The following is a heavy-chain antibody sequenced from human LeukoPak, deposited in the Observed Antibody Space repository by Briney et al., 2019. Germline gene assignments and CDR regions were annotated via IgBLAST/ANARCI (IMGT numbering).Heavy chain of an antibody. CDR2: ISGSGGST. CDR3: AKESGGHCSGGSCYSSARSSNYYYYMDV. J-gene: IGHJ6*03. Sequence: GGSLRLSCAASGFTFSSYAMSWVRQAPGKGLEWVSAISGSGGSTYYADSVKGRFTISRDNSKNTLYLQMNSLRGEDTAVYYCAKESGGHCSGGSCYSSARSSNYYYYMDVWGKGTTVTVSS. CDR1: GFTFSSYA. D-gene: IGHD2-15*01. V-gene: IGHV3-23*01.